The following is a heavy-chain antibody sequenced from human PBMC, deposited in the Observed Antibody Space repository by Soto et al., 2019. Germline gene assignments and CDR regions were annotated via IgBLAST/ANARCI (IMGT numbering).Heavy chain of an antibody. V-gene: IGHV4-59*12. J-gene: IGHJ6*02. CDR1: GGSISSYY. CDR2: IYYNGST. Sequence: QVQLQESGPGLVMPSETLSLTCIVSGGSISSYYWSWIRQSPGKGLEWIGYIYYNGSTNYNPSPESRATVPTGPSKNQFSLKLASLTAADSAVYCCARCPSTRYSYCGMGVWGQGPTVTVSS. CDR3: ARCPSTRYSYCGMGV.